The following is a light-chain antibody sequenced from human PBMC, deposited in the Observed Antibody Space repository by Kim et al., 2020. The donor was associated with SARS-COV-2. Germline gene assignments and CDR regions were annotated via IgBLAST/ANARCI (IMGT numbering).Light chain of an antibody. J-gene: IGLJ3*02. CDR1: SSSIGSNY. Sequence: ELTQPPSTSGTPGQRVTMSCSGSSSSIGSNYVYWYQQFPGTAPKLLIYRNTQRPSGVPDRFSGSKSGTSASLAISGLRSEDEADYYCATWDDSLSGQVFGGGTQLTVL. CDR2: RNT. CDR3: ATWDDSLSGQV. V-gene: IGLV1-47*01.